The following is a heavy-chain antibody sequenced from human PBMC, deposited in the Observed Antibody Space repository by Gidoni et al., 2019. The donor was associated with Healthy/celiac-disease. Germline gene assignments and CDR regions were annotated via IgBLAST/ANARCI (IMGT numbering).Heavy chain of an antibody. CDR2: INSICGTT. CDR1: GRPFTSYD. Sequence: QVQLVQSGAVVKKPGFSVKVLCKASGRPFTSYDISWVRQAPGQGLEWMGRINSICGTTSYAQKFQGRVTITADESTRTAYMELSSLRSEDTAVYYCARGHRAVVLNDAFDIWGQGTMVTVSS. V-gene: IGHV1-69*18. CDR3: ARGHRAVVLNDAFDI. J-gene: IGHJ3*02. D-gene: IGHD2-15*01.